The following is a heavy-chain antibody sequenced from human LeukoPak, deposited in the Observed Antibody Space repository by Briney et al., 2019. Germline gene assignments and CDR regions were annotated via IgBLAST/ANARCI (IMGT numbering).Heavy chain of an antibody. CDR1: TFSNYD. CDR2: IYYSGST. D-gene: IGHD6-13*01. J-gene: IGHJ4*02. Sequence: TFSNYDMSWIRQPPGKGLEWIGSIYYSGSTYYNPSLKSRVTISVDTSKNQFSLKLSSVTAADTAVYYCARHRPPPIAAAGPHADFDYWGQGTLVTVSS. CDR3: ARHRPPPIAAAGPHADFDY. V-gene: IGHV4-39*01.